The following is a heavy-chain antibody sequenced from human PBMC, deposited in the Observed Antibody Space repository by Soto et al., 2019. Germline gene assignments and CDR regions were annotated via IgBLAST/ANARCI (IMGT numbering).Heavy chain of an antibody. CDR3: ARKGSSWYNWFDP. V-gene: IGHV3-48*02. CDR2: ISSSSSTI. Sequence: GGSLSLSCAASGFPFSSYSMNWVRQAPGKGLEWVSYISSSSSTIYYADSVKGRFTISRDNAKNPLYLQMNSLRDEDTAVYYCARKGSSWYNWFDPWGQGTLVTVSS. D-gene: IGHD6-13*01. CDR1: GFPFSSYS. J-gene: IGHJ5*02.